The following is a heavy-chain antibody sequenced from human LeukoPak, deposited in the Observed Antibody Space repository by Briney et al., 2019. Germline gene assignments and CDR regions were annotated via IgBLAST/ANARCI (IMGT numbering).Heavy chain of an antibody. V-gene: IGHV1-2*02. CDR1: GYTFTGYY. D-gene: IGHD4-17*01. CDR2: INPNTGGT. Sequence: ASVKVSCKASGYTFTGYYLHWVRQAPGQGLEYMGWINPNTGGTNYVQKFQGRVTMTRVTSIRTAYLDLRRLRSDDTAVYYCARPRDYGDYDGFDIWGPGTMVRVSS. CDR3: ARPRDYGDYDGFDI. J-gene: IGHJ3*02.